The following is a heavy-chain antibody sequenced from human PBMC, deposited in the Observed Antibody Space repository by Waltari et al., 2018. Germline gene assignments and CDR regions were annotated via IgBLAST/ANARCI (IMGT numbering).Heavy chain of an antibody. V-gene: IGHV1-2*02. CDR2: INPNTGYT. CDR3: AREVSGYYYMDV. Sequence: QVQVVQSGAEVRTPGASVEVSCKASGYSFTGHYMHWVRQAPGPGLEWMGWINPNTGYTNYAQKFQGRVAMTRETSISTAYMELSRLTSDDTAVYFCAREVSGYYYMDVWGKGTTVTISS. D-gene: IGHD6-6*01. J-gene: IGHJ6*03. CDR1: GYSFTGHY.